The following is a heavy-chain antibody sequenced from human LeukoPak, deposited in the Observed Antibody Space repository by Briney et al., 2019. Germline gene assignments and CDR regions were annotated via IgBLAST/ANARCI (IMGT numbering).Heavy chain of an antibody. CDR3: ARGVVVAAIPLFDY. CDR2: IYYSGST. CDR1: GGSISSRSYY. Sequence: SETLSLTCTVAGGSISSRSYYWGWIRQPPGKGLEWIGSIYYSGSTYYNPSLKSRVTISVGTSKIQFSLKLRSVTAADTAVYYCARGVVVAAIPLFDYWGQGTLVTVSS. V-gene: IGHV4-39*07. D-gene: IGHD2-15*01. J-gene: IGHJ4*02.